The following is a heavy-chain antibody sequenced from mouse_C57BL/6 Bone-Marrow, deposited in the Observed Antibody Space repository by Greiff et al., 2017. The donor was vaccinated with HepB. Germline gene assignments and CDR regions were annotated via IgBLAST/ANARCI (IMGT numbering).Heavy chain of an antibody. CDR3: ARTYYGSSYSWFAY. J-gene: IGHJ3*01. Sequence: EVQLVESGGGLVKPGGSLKLSCAASGFTFSDYGMHWVRQAPEKGLEWVAYISSGSSTIYYADTVKGRFTISRDNAKNTLFLQMTSLRSEDTAMYYCARTYYGSSYSWFAYWGQGTLVTVSA. CDR2: ISSGSSTI. D-gene: IGHD1-1*01. CDR1: GFTFSDYG. V-gene: IGHV5-17*01.